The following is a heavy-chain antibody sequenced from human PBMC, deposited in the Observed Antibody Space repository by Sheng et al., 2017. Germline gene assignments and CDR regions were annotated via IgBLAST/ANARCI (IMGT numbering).Heavy chain of an antibody. J-gene: IGHJ6*01. V-gene: IGHV3-21*02. Sequence: EVQLVESGGGLVKPGGSRRDSPVQPLDSPSVPTTMHWIRQAPGKGLEWVSSIISSGSYIYYADLVKGRFTISRDNAKNSLYLQMNSLRAEDTAVYYCAREDIAIFGVTYYYYGVDLWGPRDYGHRLL. D-gene: IGHD3-3*01. CDR2: IISSGSYI. CDR3: AREDIAIFGVTYYYYGVDL. CDR1: DSPSVPTT.